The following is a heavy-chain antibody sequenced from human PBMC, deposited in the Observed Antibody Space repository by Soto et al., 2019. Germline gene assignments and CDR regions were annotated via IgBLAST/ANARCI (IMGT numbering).Heavy chain of an antibody. CDR2: XNGDGSST. CDR1: GFTFNSYW. J-gene: IGHJ6*03. Sequence: EVQLVESGGGLVQPGGSLRLSCAASGFTFNSYWMHWVRQAPGKGLXWVSXXNGDGSSTNYADSVKGRFTVSRDNAKNTVYLQMNSLRGEDTAVYYCARGARGLYYMDVWGKGTTVTVSS. CDR3: ARGARGLYYMDV. V-gene: IGHV3-74*01.